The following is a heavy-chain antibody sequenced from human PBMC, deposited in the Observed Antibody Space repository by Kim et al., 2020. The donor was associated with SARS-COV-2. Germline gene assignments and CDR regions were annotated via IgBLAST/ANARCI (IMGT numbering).Heavy chain of an antibody. V-gene: IGHV4-31*03. J-gene: IGHJ4*02. Sequence: SETLSLTCTVSGGSISSGGYYWSWIRQHPGKGLEWIGYIYYSGSTYYNPSLKSRVTISVDTSKNQFSLKLSPVTAADTAVYYCARELKMGATFDYWGQGTLVTVSS. CDR3: ARELKMGATFDY. D-gene: IGHD1-26*01. CDR1: GGSISSGGYY. CDR2: IYYSGST.